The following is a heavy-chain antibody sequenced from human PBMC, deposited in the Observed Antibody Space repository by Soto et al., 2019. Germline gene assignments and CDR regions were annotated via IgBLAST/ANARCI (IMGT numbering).Heavy chain of an antibody. CDR3: ARGPPYYDILTGYYTLVPYYFDY. V-gene: IGHV3-74*01. D-gene: IGHD3-9*01. Sequence: PGGSLRLSCAASGFTFSSDWMHWVRQAPGKGLVWVSRINTDGSGTTYADSVKGRFTISRDNSKNTLYLQMGSLRAEDMAVYYCARGPPYYDILTGYYTLVPYYFDYWGQGTLVTVSS. J-gene: IGHJ4*02. CDR2: INTDGSGT. CDR1: GFTFSSDW.